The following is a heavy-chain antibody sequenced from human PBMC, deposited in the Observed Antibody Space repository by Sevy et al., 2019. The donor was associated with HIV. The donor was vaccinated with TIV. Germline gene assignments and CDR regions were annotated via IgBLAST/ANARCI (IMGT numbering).Heavy chain of an antibody. D-gene: IGHD3-22*01. CDR2: ISRSGGST. CDR3: AKESPGYNYDSSGSLDY. V-gene: IGHV3-23*01. Sequence: GGSLRLSCAASGFTFSSYAMSWVRQAPGKGLEWVSAISRSGGSTYYADSVKGRFTISRDNSKNTLYLQMNSLRAEDTAVYYCAKESPGYNYDSSGSLDYWGQGTLVTVSS. J-gene: IGHJ4*02. CDR1: GFTFSSYA.